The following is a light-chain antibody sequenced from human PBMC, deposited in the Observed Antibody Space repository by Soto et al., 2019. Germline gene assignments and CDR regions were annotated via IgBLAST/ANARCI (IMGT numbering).Light chain of an antibody. CDR1: NRGVGAYYS. CDR3: SSDTSDSSHLV. V-gene: IGLV2-14*01. Sequence: QTVLTQPASVPGNPGQSITISCTGTNRGVGAYYSVSCYQHHPGKAPKLIIYVVTNRPSGVSNRFSGSESGNTASLTNSGLQAEDEADYHCSSDTSDSSHLVFGAGTKVTVL. CDR2: VVT. J-gene: IGLJ1*01.